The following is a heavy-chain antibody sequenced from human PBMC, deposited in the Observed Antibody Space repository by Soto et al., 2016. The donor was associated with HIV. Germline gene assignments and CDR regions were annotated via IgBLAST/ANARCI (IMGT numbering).Heavy chain of an antibody. Sequence: QVQLVQSGAEVKKPGASVKVSCKASGYTFISYGISWVRQAPGQGLEWMGWISAYNGNTDYAQKLQGRVTMTTDTSTSTAYMELRSLRSDDTAVYYCARSTYYDILTGWGDAFDNLGPKGQMVTVSS. D-gene: IGHD3-9*01. J-gene: IGHJ3*02. CDR2: ISAYNGNT. CDR3: ARSTYYDILTGWGDAFDN. CDR1: GYTFISYG. V-gene: IGHV1-18*01.